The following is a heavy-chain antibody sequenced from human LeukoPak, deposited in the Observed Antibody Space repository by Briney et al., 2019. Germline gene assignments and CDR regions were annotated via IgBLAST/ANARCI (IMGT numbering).Heavy chain of an antibody. D-gene: IGHD3-22*01. V-gene: IGHV3-23*01. CDR2: FSVSDKTT. Sequence: GGSLRLSCAASGFTFSSYAMSWVRQAPGKGLEWVSGFSVSDKTTYYADSVKGRFTISRDNSKNTLYLQMNSLRAEDTAVYYCARVLHKRNYDSSVYYGYWGEGTLVTLSS. CDR1: GFTFSSYA. CDR3: ARVLHKRNYDSSVYYGY. J-gene: IGHJ4*02.